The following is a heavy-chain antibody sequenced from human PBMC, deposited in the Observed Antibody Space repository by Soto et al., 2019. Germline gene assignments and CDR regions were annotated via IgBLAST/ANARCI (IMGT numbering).Heavy chain of an antibody. J-gene: IGHJ3*02. V-gene: IGHV4-59*08. CDR3: ARTGDDYGDTGAFDI. CDR2: IYYSGST. D-gene: IGHD4-17*01. CDR1: GGSISSYY. Sequence: QVQLQESGPGLVKPSETLSLTCTVSGGSISSYYWSWIRQPPGKGLEWIGYIYYSGSTNYNPSLKRRVTISVDTSKNQFSLKLSSVTAADTAVYYCARTGDDYGDTGAFDIWGQGTMVTVSS.